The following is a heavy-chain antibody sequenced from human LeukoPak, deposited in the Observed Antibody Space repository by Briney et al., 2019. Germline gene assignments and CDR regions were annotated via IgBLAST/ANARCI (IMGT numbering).Heavy chain of an antibody. Sequence: PSETLSLTXTVSGGSISTYYWSWIWQPAGKGLEWIGRIHTSGSTDYNPSLESRVTMSVDTSRNQFSLKLSSVTAADTAVYYCAREGSMTARPFVSNDYWGQGTLVTVSS. D-gene: IGHD6-6*01. CDR3: AREGSMTARPFVSNDY. J-gene: IGHJ4*02. CDR1: GGSISTYY. V-gene: IGHV4-4*07. CDR2: IHTSGST.